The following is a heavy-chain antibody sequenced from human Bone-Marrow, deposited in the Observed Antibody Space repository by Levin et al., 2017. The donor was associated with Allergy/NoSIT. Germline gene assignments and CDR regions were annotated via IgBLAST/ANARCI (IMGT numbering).Heavy chain of an antibody. D-gene: IGHD6-13*01. CDR3: ARLPRAGTYDY. CDR2: IDWDDDK. J-gene: IGHJ4*02. Sequence: VSGPTLVKPTQTLTLTCTFSGFSLSTSGMRVSWIRQPPGKALEWLARIDWDDDKFYSASLKTRLTISKDTSRNQVILIMTNMDPVDTATYYCARLPRAGTYDYWGQGTLVTVSS. V-gene: IGHV2-70*04. CDR1: GFSLSTSGMR.